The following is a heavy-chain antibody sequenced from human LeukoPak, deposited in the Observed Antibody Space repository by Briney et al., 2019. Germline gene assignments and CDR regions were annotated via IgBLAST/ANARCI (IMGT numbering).Heavy chain of an antibody. CDR2: ISYDGSNI. V-gene: IGHV3-30*03. J-gene: IGHJ4*02. CDR3: ARDVRMAVAGSFDY. Sequence: GGSLRLSCAASGFTFRDYGMHWVRQAPGKGLEWVAVISYDGSNIYYADSVKGRFTISRDNSKNTLYLQMNSLRAEDTAVYYCARDVRMAVAGSFDYWGQGTLVTVSS. D-gene: IGHD6-19*01. CDR1: GFTFRDYG.